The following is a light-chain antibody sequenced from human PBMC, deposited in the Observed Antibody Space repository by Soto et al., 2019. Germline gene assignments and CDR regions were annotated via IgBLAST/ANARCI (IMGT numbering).Light chain of an antibody. Sequence: QSALTQPRSVSGSPGQSVTISCTGTSSDVGGYNYVSWYQHHPGKAPKLMIYDVTKRPSGVPDRFSGSKSGNTASLTISGLQAEDEADYYCCSYAGSHYVFGTGTQLTVL. J-gene: IGLJ1*01. CDR3: CSYAGSHYV. CDR2: DVT. V-gene: IGLV2-11*01. CDR1: SSDVGGYNY.